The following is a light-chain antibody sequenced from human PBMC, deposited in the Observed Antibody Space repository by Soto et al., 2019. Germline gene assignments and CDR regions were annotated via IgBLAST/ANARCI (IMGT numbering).Light chain of an antibody. CDR2: EVT. CDR3: CSYVGSSTWV. Sequence: QSALTQPPSASGSPGQSVTISCTGTSSDVGGYKYVSWYQHHPGKAPKLMIYEVTKRPSGVPDRFSGSKSGNTASLTVSGLQAADEADYYCCSYVGSSTWVFGGGTKVTVL. CDR1: SSDVGGYKY. V-gene: IGLV2-8*01. J-gene: IGLJ3*02.